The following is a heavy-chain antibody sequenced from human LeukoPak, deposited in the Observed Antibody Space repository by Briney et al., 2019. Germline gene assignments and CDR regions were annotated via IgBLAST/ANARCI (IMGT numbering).Heavy chain of an antibody. CDR3: AGNVLRYFDWFPRFDY. CDR2: IYYSGST. CDR1: GGSISSYY. J-gene: IGHJ4*02. V-gene: IGHV4-59*01. D-gene: IGHD3-9*01. Sequence: SETLSLTCTVSGGSISSYYWSWIRQPPGKGLEWIGYIYYSGSTNYNPSLKSRVTISVDTSKNQFSLKLSSVTAADTAVYYCAGNVLRYFDWFPRFDYWGQGTLVTVSS.